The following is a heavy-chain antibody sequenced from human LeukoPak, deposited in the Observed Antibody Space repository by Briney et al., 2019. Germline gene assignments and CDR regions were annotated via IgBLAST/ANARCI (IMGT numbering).Heavy chain of an antibody. J-gene: IGHJ3*02. V-gene: IGHV4-59*06. D-gene: IGHD4-23*01. CDR3: ARRPSTVEGAFDI. CDR1: GGSFSGYY. Sequence: SETLSLTCAVYGGSFSGYYWSWIRQPPGKGLEWIGYIYYSGSTYYNPSLKSRVTISVDTSKNQFSLKLSSVTAADTAVYYCARRPSTVEGAFDIWGQGTMVTVSS. CDR2: IYYSGST.